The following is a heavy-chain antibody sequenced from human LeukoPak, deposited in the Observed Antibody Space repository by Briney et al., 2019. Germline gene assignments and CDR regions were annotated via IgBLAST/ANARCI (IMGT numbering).Heavy chain of an antibody. CDR3: ARRDGFGAIDFAFAI. CDR2: IDPNRSYT. D-gene: IGHD3-10*01. V-gene: IGHV5-10-1*01. CDR1: GYSFTSSC. Sequence: GEALQISCNGSGYSFTSSCITWGRQMPPKGLQWMRKIDPNRSYTNYSPSFQRHVTISTDKSISTAYLQRRGLEASDTAMYYCARRDGFGAIDFAFAIWAQGTMAIVSS. J-gene: IGHJ3*02.